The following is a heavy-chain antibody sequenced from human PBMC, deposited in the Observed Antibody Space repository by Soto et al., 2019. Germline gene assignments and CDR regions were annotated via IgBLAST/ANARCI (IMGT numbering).Heavy chain of an antibody. J-gene: IGHJ2*01. CDR1: GYTFTSYA. V-gene: IGHV1-3*01. Sequence: ASVKVSCKASGYTFTSYAMHWVRQAPGQRLEWMGWINAGNGNTKYSQKFQGRVTITRCTSASTAYMELSSLRSEDPAVYYCARRCPTVTTYKLSYWYFDLWGRGTLVTVSS. D-gene: IGHD4-17*01. CDR3: ARRCPTVTTYKLSYWYFDL. CDR2: INAGNGNT.